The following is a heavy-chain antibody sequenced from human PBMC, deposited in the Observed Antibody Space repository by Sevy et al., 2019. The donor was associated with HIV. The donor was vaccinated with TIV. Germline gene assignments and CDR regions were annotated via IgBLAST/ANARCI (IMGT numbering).Heavy chain of an antibody. Sequence: GGSLRLSCAASGFTFDDYAMHWVRQAPGKGLEWVSGISWNSGSIGYADSVKGRFTISRDNAKNSLYLQMNSLGAEDTALYYCAKDWAATNYYYMDVWGKGTTVTVSS. J-gene: IGHJ6*03. CDR2: ISWNSGSI. D-gene: IGHD1-7*01. CDR3: AKDWAATNYYYMDV. V-gene: IGHV3-9*01. CDR1: GFTFDDYA.